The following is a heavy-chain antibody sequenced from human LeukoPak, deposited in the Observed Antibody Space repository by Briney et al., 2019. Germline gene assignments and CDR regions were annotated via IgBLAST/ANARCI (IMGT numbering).Heavy chain of an antibody. J-gene: IGHJ3*02. Sequence: GGSLRLSCAASGFTVSSNYMSRVRQAPGKGLEWVSVIYSGGSTYYADSVKGRFTISRDNSKNTLYLQMNSLRAEDTAVYYCARGPLVVVDDAFDIWGQGTMVTVSS. CDR1: GFTVSSNY. V-gene: IGHV3-53*01. D-gene: IGHD3-22*01. CDR2: IYSGGST. CDR3: ARGPLVVVDDAFDI.